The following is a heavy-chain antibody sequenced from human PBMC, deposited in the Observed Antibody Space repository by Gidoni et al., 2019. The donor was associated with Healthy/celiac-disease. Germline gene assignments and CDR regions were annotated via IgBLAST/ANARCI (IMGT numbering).Heavy chain of an antibody. CDR3: ARDLRRDYGDFGPFDY. V-gene: IGHV3-66*01. CDR2: IYSGGST. CDR1: GFTVSSNY. Sequence: EVQLVESGGGLVQHGGSLRLSCAASGFTVSSNYMSWVRQAPGKGLEWVSVIYSGGSTYYADSVKGRFTISRDNSKNTLYLQMNSLRAEDTAVYYCARDLRRDYGDFGPFDYWGQGTLVTVSS. D-gene: IGHD4-17*01. J-gene: IGHJ4*02.